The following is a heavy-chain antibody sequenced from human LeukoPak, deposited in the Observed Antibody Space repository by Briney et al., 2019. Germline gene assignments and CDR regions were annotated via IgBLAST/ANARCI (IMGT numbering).Heavy chain of an antibody. D-gene: IGHD6-13*01. CDR1: GFTFSSYW. Sequence: PGGSLRLSCAASGFTFSSYWMTWVRQAPGKGLEWVSAISGSGGSTYYADSVKGRFTISRDNSKNTLYLQMNSLRAEDTAVYYCASTIVPYSSSWYRGWGYFDYWGQGTLVTVSS. CDR3: ASTIVPYSSSWYRGWGYFDY. V-gene: IGHV3-23*01. J-gene: IGHJ4*02. CDR2: ISGSGGST.